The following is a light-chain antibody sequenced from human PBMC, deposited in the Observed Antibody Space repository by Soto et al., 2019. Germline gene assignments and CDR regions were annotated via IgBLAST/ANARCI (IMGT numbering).Light chain of an antibody. V-gene: IGLV2-14*01. CDR3: TSYTISSTWV. Sequence: QSVLTQPASVSGSPGQSITISCTGTSSDIGGYKHVSWYQQHPGKAPKLMIYEVSNRPSGVSNRFSGSKSGDTASLTISGLQAEDEADYYCTSYTISSTWVFGGGTKLTVL. CDR1: SSDIGGYKH. CDR2: EVS. J-gene: IGLJ3*02.